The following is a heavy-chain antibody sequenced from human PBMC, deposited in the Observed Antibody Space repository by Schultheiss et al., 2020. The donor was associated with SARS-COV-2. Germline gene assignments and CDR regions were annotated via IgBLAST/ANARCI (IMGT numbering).Heavy chain of an antibody. CDR3: ASSYYYDSSGYSLGY. V-gene: IGHV4-34*01. D-gene: IGHD3-22*01. CDR1: GGSISSYY. J-gene: IGHJ4*02. Sequence: SETLSLTCTVSGGSISSYYWSWIRQPPGKGLEWIGEINHSGSTNYNPSLKSRVTISVDTSKNQFSLKLSSVTAADTAVYYCASSYYYDSSGYSLGYWGQGTLVTVSS. CDR2: INHSGST.